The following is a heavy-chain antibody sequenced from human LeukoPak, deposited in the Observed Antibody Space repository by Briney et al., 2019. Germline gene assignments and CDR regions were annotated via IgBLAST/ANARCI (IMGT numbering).Heavy chain of an antibody. J-gene: IGHJ4*02. CDR3: ARGRMTSGGFDY. V-gene: IGHV3-48*01. D-gene: IGHD6-19*01. CDR2: ISNSATTT. Sequence: GGSLRLSCAASGFSFSDYKFNWVRQVPGRGLDWVSYISNSATTTYYADSVKGRFSMSRDNVANSLYLQMNSLRAEDTAVYYCARGRMTSGGFDYWGQGTLVTVSS. CDR1: GFSFSDYK.